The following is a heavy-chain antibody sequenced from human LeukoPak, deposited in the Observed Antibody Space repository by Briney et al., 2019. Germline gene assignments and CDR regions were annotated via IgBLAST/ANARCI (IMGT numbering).Heavy chain of an antibody. D-gene: IGHD3-10*01. Sequence: ASVKVSCKASGYTFTGYYMHWVRQAPGQGLEWMGWINPNSGGTNYAQKFQGRVTMTRDTSISTAYMELSRLRSDDTAVYYCARLTYMVRGVIITVGAFDIWGQGTMVTVSS. CDR2: INPNSGGT. CDR3: ARLTYMVRGVIITVGAFDI. V-gene: IGHV1-2*02. J-gene: IGHJ3*02. CDR1: GYTFTGYY.